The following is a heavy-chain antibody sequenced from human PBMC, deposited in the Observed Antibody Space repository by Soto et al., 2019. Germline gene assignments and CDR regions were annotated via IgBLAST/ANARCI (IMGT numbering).Heavy chain of an antibody. CDR3: AKTPPGTTFLDY. CDR1: GFTFSSYG. Sequence: QVQLVESGGGVVQPGRSLRLSCAASGFTFSSYGMHWVRQAAGKGLEWVAVISYDGSNKYYADSVKGRFTISRDNSKNTLYLQMNSLRAEDTAVYYCAKTPPGTTFLDYWGQGTLVTVSS. J-gene: IGHJ4*02. D-gene: IGHD3-16*01. V-gene: IGHV3-30*18. CDR2: ISYDGSNK.